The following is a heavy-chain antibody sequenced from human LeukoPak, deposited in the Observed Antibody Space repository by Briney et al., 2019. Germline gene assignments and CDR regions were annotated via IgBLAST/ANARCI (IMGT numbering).Heavy chain of an antibody. CDR1: GGSTSSSNYY. J-gene: IGHJ4*02. Sequence: SETLSLTCTVSGGSTSSSNYYWGWIRQPPGKGLEWIGGIHYSGNTYYNPSLKSRVTISVDTSKNQFSLKLSSVTAADTAVYYCVTYYFDSSGPKKNYWGQGTLVTVSS. CDR3: VTYYFDSSGPKKNY. CDR2: IHYSGNT. D-gene: IGHD3-22*01. V-gene: IGHV4-39*01.